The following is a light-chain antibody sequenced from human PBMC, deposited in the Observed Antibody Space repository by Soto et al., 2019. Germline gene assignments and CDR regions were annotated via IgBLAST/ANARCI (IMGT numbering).Light chain of an antibody. Sequence: IQLTQSPSSLSASVGDRVTITCRASQGISSYLAWYQQKPGTAPKLLIYAASTLQSGVPSRFSGSGSGTDFTLSISSLQPEDFATYYCQQLKSYPITFGQGTRLEI. J-gene: IGKJ5*01. CDR1: QGISSY. CDR3: QQLKSYPIT. V-gene: IGKV1-9*01. CDR2: AAS.